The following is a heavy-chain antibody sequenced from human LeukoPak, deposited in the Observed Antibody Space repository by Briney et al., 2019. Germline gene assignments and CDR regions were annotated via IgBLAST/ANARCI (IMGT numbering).Heavy chain of an antibody. Sequence: SETLSLTCTVSGGSISSYYWSWIRQPAGKGLGWIGRIYTSGSTNYNPSLKSRVTMSVDTSKNQFSLKLSSVTAADTAGYYCARYRPGSVVTVYDAFDIWGQGPMVTVSS. CDR2: IYTSGST. CDR3: ARYRPGSVVTVYDAFDI. J-gene: IGHJ3*02. CDR1: GGSISSYY. V-gene: IGHV4-4*07. D-gene: IGHD2-21*02.